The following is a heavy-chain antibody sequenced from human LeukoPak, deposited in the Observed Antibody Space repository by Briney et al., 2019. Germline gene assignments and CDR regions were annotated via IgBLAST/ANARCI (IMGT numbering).Heavy chain of an antibody. CDR1: GFTFGNYW. CDR2: INSAGNST. CDR3: ARAQAVAGTGGFDP. Sequence: GGSLRLSCAASGFTFGNYWMHWVRQAPGKGLVWVSRINSAGNSTSYADSVKGRFTISRDNAKNTLYLQMKSLRDEDTAVYYCARAQAVAGTGGFDPWGQGTLVTVSS. V-gene: IGHV3-74*01. D-gene: IGHD6-19*01. J-gene: IGHJ5*02.